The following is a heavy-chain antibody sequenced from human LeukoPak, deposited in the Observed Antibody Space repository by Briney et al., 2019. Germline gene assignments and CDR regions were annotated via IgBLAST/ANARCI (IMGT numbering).Heavy chain of an antibody. CDR1: GYTFTGHH. Sequence: ASVQVSRQSSGYTFTGHHMHWVRQAPGQGLEWMGWIKPDSGDTNYAQRFHGRVTMTRDKSITTAYMELSRVRYDDTAVYYCARAREESTGNYDAFDIWGQGTMVTVSS. V-gene: IGHV1-2*02. CDR2: IKPDSGDT. D-gene: IGHD1-1*01. J-gene: IGHJ3*02. CDR3: ARAREESTGNYDAFDI.